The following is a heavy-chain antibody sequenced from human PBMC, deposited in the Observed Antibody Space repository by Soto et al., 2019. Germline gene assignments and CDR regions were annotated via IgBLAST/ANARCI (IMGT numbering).Heavy chain of an antibody. V-gene: IGHV1-2*02. CDR2: INPNSGGT. CDR3: ATSSLGYCSGGSCRYYYYYYYMDV. D-gene: IGHD2-15*01. J-gene: IGHJ6*03. CDR1: GYTFTGYY. Sequence: VKVSCKASGYTFTGYYMHWVRQAPGQGLEWMGWINPNSGGTNYAQKFQGQVTISADKSISTAYLQWSSLKASDTAMYYCATSSLGYCSGGSCRYYYYYYYMDVWGKGTTVTVSS.